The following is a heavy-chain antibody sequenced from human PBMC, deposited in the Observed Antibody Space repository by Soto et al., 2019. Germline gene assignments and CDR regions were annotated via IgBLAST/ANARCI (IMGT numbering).Heavy chain of an antibody. CDR2: IYYSGST. V-gene: IGHV4-39*01. J-gene: IGHJ4*02. CDR1: GGSISSSSYY. Sequence: QLQLQESGPGLVKPSETLSLTCTVSGGSISSSSYYWGWIRQPPGKWLEWIGSIYYSGSTYYNPSLKSRVTISVDTSKTQFSLKLSSVTAADTAVYYCARRRGLKSAFDYWGQGTLVTVSS. CDR3: ARRRGLKSAFDY. D-gene: IGHD3-10*01.